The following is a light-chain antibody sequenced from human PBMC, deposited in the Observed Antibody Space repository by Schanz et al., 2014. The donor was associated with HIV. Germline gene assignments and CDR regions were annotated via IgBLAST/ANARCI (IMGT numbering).Light chain of an antibody. CDR3: NSYTSTATVI. J-gene: IGLJ2*01. CDR1: SSDVGSYYL. Sequence: QSALTQPASVSGSPGQSITISCSGTSSDVGSYYLVSWYQQHPGKAPKFIIYDVSQRPSGVPDRFSGSKSGNTASLTISGLQADDEAHYYCNSYTSTATVIFGVGTKVTVL. V-gene: IGLV2-14*02. CDR2: DVS.